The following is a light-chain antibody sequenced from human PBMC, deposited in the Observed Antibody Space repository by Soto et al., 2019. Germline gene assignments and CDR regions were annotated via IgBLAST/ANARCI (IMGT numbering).Light chain of an antibody. J-gene: IGKJ4*01. V-gene: IGKV3-15*01. CDR3: QQYNDWPPLT. CDR1: QSIRSF. Sequence: EIVLTQSPATLSLSPGERATLSCRASQSIRSFLGWYQQKPGQAPRLLIYGTSTRATGVPARFSGSGSGTEFTLTISNLQSEDFAVYYCQQYNDWPPLTFGGGTKV. CDR2: GTS.